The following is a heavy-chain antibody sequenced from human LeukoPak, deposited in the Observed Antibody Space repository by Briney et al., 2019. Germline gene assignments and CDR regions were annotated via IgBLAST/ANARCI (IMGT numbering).Heavy chain of an antibody. CDR2: TVGNGGST. D-gene: IGHD5-18*01. CDR1: GFTFSSYA. V-gene: IGHV3-23*01. J-gene: IGHJ3*02. Sequence: KSGGSLRLSCAASGFTFSSYAMSWVRQAPGKGLEWVSTTVGNGGSTYYADSVKGRFTISRDNSKNTLYLQMNSLRAEDTAVYYCARVDTAMVDDAFDIWGQGTMVTVSS. CDR3: ARVDTAMVDDAFDI.